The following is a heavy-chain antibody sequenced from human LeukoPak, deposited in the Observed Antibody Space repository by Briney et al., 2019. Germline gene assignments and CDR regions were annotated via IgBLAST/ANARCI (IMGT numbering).Heavy chain of an antibody. CDR2: INSDGSGT. Sequence: PGGSLRLPCAASGFTFSNYWMHWLRQDPGKGLVWVSRINSDGSGTTYADSVKGRFTISRGNAKNTLYLQMNSLRAEDTAVYYCAEEGIRGMYYYDSSGYFDYWGQGTLVTVSS. J-gene: IGHJ4*02. CDR1: GFTFSNYW. CDR3: AEEGIRGMYYYDSSGYFDY. V-gene: IGHV3-74*01. D-gene: IGHD3-22*01.